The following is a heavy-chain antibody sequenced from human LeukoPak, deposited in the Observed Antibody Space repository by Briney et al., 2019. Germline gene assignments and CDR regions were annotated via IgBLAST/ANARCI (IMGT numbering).Heavy chain of an antibody. CDR1: GFTFSSYA. CDR3: AKDVPTDYYDSSGYYHHY. J-gene: IGHJ4*02. CDR2: ISGSGGST. V-gene: IGHV3-23*01. D-gene: IGHD3-22*01. Sequence: GGSLRLSCAASGFTFSSYAMSWVRQAPGKGLEWVSAISGSGGSTYYADSVKGRFTISRDNSKNTLYLQMNSLRAEDTAVYYCAKDVPTDYYDSSGYYHHYWGQGTLVTVSS.